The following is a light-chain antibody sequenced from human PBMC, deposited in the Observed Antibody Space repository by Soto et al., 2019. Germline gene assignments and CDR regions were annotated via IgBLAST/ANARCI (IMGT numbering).Light chain of an antibody. CDR1: QDISNY. Sequence: DIQMTQSPSSLSASVGDRVTITCQASQDISNYLNWYQQKPGKAPKLLIYDASNLETGVPSRFSGSGSGTDFTFTISSLQPEDIASYYCQQYYNLLRTFGPGTKVDIK. J-gene: IGKJ3*01. CDR3: QQYYNLLRT. V-gene: IGKV1-33*01. CDR2: DAS.